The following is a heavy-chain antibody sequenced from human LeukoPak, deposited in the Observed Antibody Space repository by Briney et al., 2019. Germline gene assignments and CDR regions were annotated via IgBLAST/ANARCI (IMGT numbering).Heavy chain of an antibody. CDR3: ARAGYSYGTGYYFDY. Sequence: SETLSLTCTVSSGSIGSFYWSWIRLPPGKGLEWIGYIYYTGTTYYNPSLKSRVTISLDTSKNQFSLKLSSVTAADAAVYYCARAGYSYGTGYYFDYWGQGALVTVSS. D-gene: IGHD5-18*01. CDR1: SGSIGSFY. V-gene: IGHV4-59*01. CDR2: IYYTGTT. J-gene: IGHJ4*02.